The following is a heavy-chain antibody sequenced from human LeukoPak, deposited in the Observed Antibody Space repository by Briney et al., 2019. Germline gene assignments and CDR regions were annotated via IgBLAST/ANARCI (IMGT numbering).Heavy chain of an antibody. CDR3: AKMVGAHDAFDT. V-gene: IGHV3-23*01. CDR2: ISRSGGTT. D-gene: IGHD2-15*01. Sequence: GGSLRLSCADSGFTFSSSAMGWVRQAPGKGLEWVSTISRSGGTTFYADSVKGRFTISRDNSKSMLYLQMNSLRAEDTAIYYCAKMVGAHDAFDTWGQGTMVTVSS. J-gene: IGHJ3*02. CDR1: GFTFSSSA.